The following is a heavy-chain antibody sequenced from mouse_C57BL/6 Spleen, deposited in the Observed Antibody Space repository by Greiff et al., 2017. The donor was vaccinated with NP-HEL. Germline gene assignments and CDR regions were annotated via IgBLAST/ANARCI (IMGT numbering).Heavy chain of an antibody. Sequence: QVQLQQSGPELVKPGASVKISCKASGYAFSSSWMNWVKQRPGKGLEWIGRIYPGDGDTNYNGKFKGKATLTADKSSSTAYMQLSSLTSEDSAVYFWAQYSNYADWFAYWGQGTLVTVSA. J-gene: IGHJ3*01. V-gene: IGHV1-82*01. D-gene: IGHD2-5*01. CDR3: AQYSNYADWFAY. CDR1: GYAFSSSW. CDR2: IYPGDGDT.